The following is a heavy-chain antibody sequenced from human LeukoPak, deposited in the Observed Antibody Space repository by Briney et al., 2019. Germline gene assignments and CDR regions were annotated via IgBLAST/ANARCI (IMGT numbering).Heavy chain of an antibody. CDR3: AKDRGSSWFFDY. V-gene: IGHV3-21*01. J-gene: IGHJ4*02. D-gene: IGHD6-13*01. Sequence: GGSLRLSCEASGFTFSNYNMNWVRQAPGKELEWVSSITSTSSYIYYADSVKGRFTISRDNAKNSLYLQMNSLRAEDTAVYYCAKDRGSSWFFDYWGQGTLVTVSS. CDR1: GFTFSNYN. CDR2: ITSTSSYI.